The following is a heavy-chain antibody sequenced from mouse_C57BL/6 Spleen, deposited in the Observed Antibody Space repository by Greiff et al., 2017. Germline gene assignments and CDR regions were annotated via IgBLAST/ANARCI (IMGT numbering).Heavy chain of an antibody. Sequence: QVQLQQSGAELAKPGASVKLSCKASGYTFTRYWMHWVKQRPGQGLEWIGYINPSSGYTKYNQKFKDKATLTADKSSSTAYMQLSSLTCEDSAVYYCARDFHYYGSSYAPYYFDYWGQGTTLTVAS. CDR1: GYTFTRYW. CDR3: ARDFHYYGSSYAPYYFDY. CDR2: INPSSGYT. D-gene: IGHD1-1*01. V-gene: IGHV1-7*01. J-gene: IGHJ2*01.